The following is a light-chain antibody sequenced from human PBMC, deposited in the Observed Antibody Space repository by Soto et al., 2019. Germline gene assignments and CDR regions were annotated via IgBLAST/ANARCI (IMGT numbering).Light chain of an antibody. CDR3: QQYDSSPYT. V-gene: IGKV3-20*01. CDR2: GAS. CDR1: QILSSSY. Sequence: EIVLSQSPGTLSLSPGERVTLSCRASQILSSSYLAWYQQKPGQAPRLLIYGASSRATDIPDRFSGSGSGTDFTLTINRLEPEDCEVYYCQQYDSSPYTFARGTKLEIK. J-gene: IGKJ2*01.